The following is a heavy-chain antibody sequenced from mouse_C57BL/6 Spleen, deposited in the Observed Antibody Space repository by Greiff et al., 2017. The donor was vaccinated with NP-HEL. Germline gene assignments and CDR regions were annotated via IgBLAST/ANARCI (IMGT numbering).Heavy chain of an antibody. J-gene: IGHJ2*01. Sequence: EVKLVESGGDLVKPGGSLKLSCAASGFTFSSYGMSWVRQTPDKRLEWVATISSGGSYTYYPDSVKGRFTISRDNAKNTLYLQMSSLKSEDTAMYYCARGRMSYFDYWGQGTTLTVSS. V-gene: IGHV5-6*01. CDR2: ISSGGSYT. CDR3: ARGRMSYFDY. CDR1: GFTFSSYG.